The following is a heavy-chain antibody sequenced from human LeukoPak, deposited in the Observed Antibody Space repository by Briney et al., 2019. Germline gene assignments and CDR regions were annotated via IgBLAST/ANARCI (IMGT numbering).Heavy chain of an antibody. V-gene: IGHV4-30-4*08. J-gene: IGHJ4*02. D-gene: IGHD2-2*01. CDR2: IYYSGST. CDR3: ARGADIVVVPAAYFDY. Sequence: PSQTLSLTCTVSGGSISSGDYYWSWIRQRPGKGLEWIGYIYYSGSTYYNPSLKSRVTISVDTSKNQFSLKLSSVTAADTAVYYCARGADIVVVPAAYFDYWGQGTLVTVSS. CDR1: GGSISSGDYY.